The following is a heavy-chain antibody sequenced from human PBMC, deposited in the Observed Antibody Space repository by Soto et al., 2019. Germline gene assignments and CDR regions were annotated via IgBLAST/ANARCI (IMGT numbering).Heavy chain of an antibody. D-gene: IGHD4-17*01. CDR2: IHYSGSV. J-gene: IGHJ6*02. CDR1: GGSISSDHYH. CDR3: VREDDGGDRDYYGLDV. Sequence: QVQLQESGPGLVRPSQTLSLTCTVSGGSISSDHYHWTWIRQTPGKGLEWIGYIHYSGSVYYNPSLQHRVTMSVDTSKNLFSLKLSSVTAADTAVYFCVREDDGGDRDYYGLDVWGQGTTVTVSS. V-gene: IGHV4-30-4*01.